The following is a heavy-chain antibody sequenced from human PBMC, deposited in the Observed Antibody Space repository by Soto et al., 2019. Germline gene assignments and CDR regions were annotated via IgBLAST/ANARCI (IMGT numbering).Heavy chain of an antibody. CDR2: INHSGST. CDR3: RGSSFYYYYYYGMDV. D-gene: IGHD6-6*01. Sequence: ETLSLTCAVYGGSFSGYYWSWIRQPPGKGLEWIGEINHSGSTNYNPSLKSRVTISVDTSKNQFSLKLSSVTAADTAVYYCRGSSFYYYYYYGMDVWGQGTTVTVSS. J-gene: IGHJ6*02. V-gene: IGHV4-34*01. CDR1: GGSFSGYY.